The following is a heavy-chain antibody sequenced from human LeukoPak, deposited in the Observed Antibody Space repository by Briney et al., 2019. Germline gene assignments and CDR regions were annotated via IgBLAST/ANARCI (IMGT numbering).Heavy chain of an antibody. V-gene: IGHV3-7*01. D-gene: IGHD2-21*02. J-gene: IGHJ4*02. Sequence: GGSLRLSCVASRFTFSNYWMSWVRQSPGKGLEWVANINQDGSKKPYADSMKGRFTISRDNAKESLYLQLNSLRADDTAVYYCAKWGPHCVGDYCPALDSWGQGTLVTVSS. CDR2: INQDGSKK. CDR3: AKWGPHCVGDYCPALDS. CDR1: RFTFSNYW.